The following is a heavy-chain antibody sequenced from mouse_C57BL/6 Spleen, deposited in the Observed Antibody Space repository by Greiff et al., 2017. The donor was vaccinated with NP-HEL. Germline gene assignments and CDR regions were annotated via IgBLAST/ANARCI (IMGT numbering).Heavy chain of an antibody. CDR1: GFTFTDYY. Sequence: EVMLVESGGGLVQPGGSLSLSCAASGFTFTDYYMSWVRQPPGKALEWLGFIRNKANGYTTEYSASVKGRFTISRDNSQSILYLQMNALRAEDSATYYCARYFDGYFPWFAYWGQGTLVTVSA. V-gene: IGHV7-3*01. CDR3: ARYFDGYFPWFAY. D-gene: IGHD2-3*01. CDR2: IRNKANGYTT. J-gene: IGHJ3*01.